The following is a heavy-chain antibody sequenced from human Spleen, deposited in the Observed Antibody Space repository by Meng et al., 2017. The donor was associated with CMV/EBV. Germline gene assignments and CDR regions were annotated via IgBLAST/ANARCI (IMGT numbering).Heavy chain of an antibody. CDR2: IYHSGST. CDR3: ARVSNDFWSGYFMRYFDY. J-gene: IGHJ4*02. D-gene: IGHD3-3*01. CDR1: SVSSSNW. Sequence: SVSSSNWWSWDRQPPGKGLEWIGEIYHSGSTNYNPSLESRVTISVNKSKHQFSLKLSSVTAADTAVYYCARVSNDFWSGYFMRYFDYWGQGTLVTVSS. V-gene: IGHV4-4*02.